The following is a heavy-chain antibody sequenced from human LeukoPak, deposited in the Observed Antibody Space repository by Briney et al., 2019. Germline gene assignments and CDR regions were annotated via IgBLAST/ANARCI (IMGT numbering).Heavy chain of an antibody. CDR3: ARLGGRAAAATGAFDI. CDR1: GGSISSGGYY. Sequence: PSETLSLTCTVSGGSISSGGYYWSWIRQPPGKGLEWIGYIYHSGSTYYNPSLKSRVTISVDRSKNQFSLKLSSVTAADTAVYYCARLGGRAAAATGAFDIWGQGTMVTVSS. J-gene: IGHJ3*02. D-gene: IGHD6-13*01. CDR2: IYHSGST. V-gene: IGHV4-30-2*01.